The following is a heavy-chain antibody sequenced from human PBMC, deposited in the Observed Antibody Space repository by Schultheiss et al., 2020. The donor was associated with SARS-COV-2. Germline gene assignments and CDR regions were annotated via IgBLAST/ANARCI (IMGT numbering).Heavy chain of an antibody. CDR3: ARGDTSFGVVIRTLNYGMDV. D-gene: IGHD3-3*01. V-gene: IGHV5-10-1*04. CDR2: SDPSDSYT. Sequence: GESLKISCKGSGYSFTSYWIGWVRQMPGKGLEWMGRSDPSDSYTNYSPSFQGQVTISADKSISTAYLQWSSLKASDTAMYYCARGDTSFGVVIRTLNYGMDVWGQGTTVTVSS. CDR1: GYSFTSYW. J-gene: IGHJ6*02.